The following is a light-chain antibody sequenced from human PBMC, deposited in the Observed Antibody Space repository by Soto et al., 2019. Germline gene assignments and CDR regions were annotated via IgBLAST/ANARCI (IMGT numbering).Light chain of an antibody. CDR1: QSLRNL. J-gene: IGKJ1*01. V-gene: IGKV1-5*01. CDR2: DAS. CDR3: QQYDTYWT. Sequence: DIQMTQSPSTLSASVGDRVTITFRASQSLRNLLAWYQQKPGNAPKLLIYDASSLESGVPSRFSGSGSGTEFTLTISSLQPDDFATYYCQQYDTYWTFGQGTKVDIK.